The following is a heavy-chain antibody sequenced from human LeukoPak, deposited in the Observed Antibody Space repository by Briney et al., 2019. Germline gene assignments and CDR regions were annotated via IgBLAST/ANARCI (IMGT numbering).Heavy chain of an antibody. Sequence: ASVKVSCKASGYTFTGYYLHWVRQAPGQGLEWMGWINPKTGVTKYAQSFQGNATMTRDTSINTAYLELSRLRSDDTAAYYCARILNSWFDPWGQGTLITVSS. CDR2: INPKTGVT. V-gene: IGHV1-2*02. CDR1: GYTFTGYY. CDR3: ARILNSWFDP. J-gene: IGHJ5*02.